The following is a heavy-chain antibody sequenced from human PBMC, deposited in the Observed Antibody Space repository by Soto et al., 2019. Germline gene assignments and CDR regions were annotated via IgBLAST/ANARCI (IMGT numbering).Heavy chain of an antibody. J-gene: IGHJ3*02. D-gene: IGHD2-2*01. CDR3: AKGVGYCSSTSCPNDAFDI. V-gene: IGHV3-23*01. Sequence: EVQLLESGGGLVQPGGSLRLSCAASGFTFSSYAMSWVRQAPGKGLEWVSAISGSGGSTYYADSVKGRFTISRDNSKNPLYLQMNSLRAEDTAVYYFAKGVGYCSSTSCPNDAFDIWGQGTMVTVSS. CDR1: GFTFSSYA. CDR2: ISGSGGST.